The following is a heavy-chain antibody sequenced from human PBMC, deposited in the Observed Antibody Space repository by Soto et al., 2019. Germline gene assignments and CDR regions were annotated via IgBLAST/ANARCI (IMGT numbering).Heavy chain of an antibody. J-gene: IGHJ4*02. CDR2: IWYDGSNK. CDR1: GFTFSSYG. V-gene: IGHV3-33*01. CDR3: ARVSYYYGSVFDY. D-gene: IGHD3-10*01. Sequence: QVQLVESGGGVVQPGRSLRLSCAASGFTFSSYGMHWVRQAPGKGLEWVAVIWYDGSNKYYADSVKGRFTISRDNSKNTLYLQMNSLRAEDTAVYYCARVSYYYGSVFDYWGQGTLVTVSS.